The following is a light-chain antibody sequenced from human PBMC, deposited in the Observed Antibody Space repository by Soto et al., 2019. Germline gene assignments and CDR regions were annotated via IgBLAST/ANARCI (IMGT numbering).Light chain of an antibody. CDR1: SSDVGGYDY. Sequence: QSALTQPASVSGSPGQSITISCTGTSSDVGGYDYVSWYQQHPGKAPKLMIYDVTNRPSGVSNRFSGSKSGNTASLTISGLQAEDEADYYCCSYTSSSPYVFGTGTKVTVL. CDR2: DVT. J-gene: IGLJ1*01. V-gene: IGLV2-14*03. CDR3: CSYTSSSPYV.